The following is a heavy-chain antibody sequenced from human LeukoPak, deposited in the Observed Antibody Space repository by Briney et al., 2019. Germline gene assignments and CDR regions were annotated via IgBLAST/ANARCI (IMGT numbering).Heavy chain of an antibody. Sequence: GGSLRLSCAASGFTVSYNYMSWVRQAPGKGLEWVSLIHSGGRIYCADSVKGRFTISRDISQNTLYLQMNSLRIEDTAVYFCTRDWDYWGQGTLVTVSS. J-gene: IGHJ4*02. CDR2: IHSGGRI. D-gene: IGHD2-21*01. CDR3: TRDWDY. CDR1: GFTVSYNY. V-gene: IGHV3-66*02.